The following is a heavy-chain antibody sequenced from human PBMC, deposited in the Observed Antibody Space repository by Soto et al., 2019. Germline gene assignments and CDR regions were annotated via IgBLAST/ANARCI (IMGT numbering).Heavy chain of an antibody. V-gene: IGHV4-34*01. CDR2: INPSGGT. D-gene: IGHD6-6*01. J-gene: IGHJ4*02. CDR3: ARVLAARASRDFDY. CDR1: GGSFSPDY. Sequence: ETLSLTCAVYGGSFSPDYWSWIRQPPGKGLEWIGEINPSGGTNYNPSLKSRVTISVATSKNQFSLKLSSVTAADTAVYYCARVLAARASRDFDYWGQGTLVTVSS.